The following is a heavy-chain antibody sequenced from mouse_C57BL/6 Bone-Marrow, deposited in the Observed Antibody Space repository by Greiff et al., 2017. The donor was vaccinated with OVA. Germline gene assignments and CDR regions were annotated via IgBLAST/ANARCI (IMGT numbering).Heavy chain of an antibody. D-gene: IGHD1-1*01. Sequence: QVQLQQSGPELVKPGASVKISCKASGYAFSSSWMNWVKQRPGKGLEWIGRIYPGDGDTNYNGKFKGKATLTADKSSSTAYMQLSSLTSEDSAVYFCARRGHCYGAGYFDVWGTGTTVTVSS. J-gene: IGHJ1*03. V-gene: IGHV1-82*01. CDR3: ARRGHCYGAGYFDV. CDR2: IYPGDGDT. CDR1: GYAFSSSW.